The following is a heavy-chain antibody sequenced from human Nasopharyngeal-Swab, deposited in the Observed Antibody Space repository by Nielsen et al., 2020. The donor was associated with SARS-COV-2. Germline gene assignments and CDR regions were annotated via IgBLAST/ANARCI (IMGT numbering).Heavy chain of an antibody. CDR1: GYTFTSSG. CDR3: ARVGPRKWGDYYGMDV. D-gene: IGHD3-16*01. V-gene: IGHV1-18*01. J-gene: IGHJ6*02. Sequence: ASVKVSCKASGYTFTSSGISWVRQAPGQGLEWMGWISAYNGNTNYAQKLQGRVTMTTDTSTSTAYMELRSLRSDDTAVYYCARVGPRKWGDYYGMDVWGQGTTVTVSS. CDR2: ISAYNGNT.